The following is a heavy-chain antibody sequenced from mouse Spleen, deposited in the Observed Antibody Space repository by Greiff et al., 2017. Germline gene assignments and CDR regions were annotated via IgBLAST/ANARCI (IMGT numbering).Heavy chain of an antibody. D-gene: IGHD2-4*01. CDR1: GFTFSDYG. CDR2: ISNLAYSI. J-gene: IGHJ3*01. Sequence: EVKVEESGGGLVQPGGSRKLSCAASGFTFSDYGMAWVRQAPGKGPEWVAFISNLAYSIYYADTVTGRFTISRENAKNTLYLEMSSLRSEDTAMYYCAREDYDGWGQGTLVTVSA. CDR3: AREDYDG. V-gene: IGHV5-15*02.